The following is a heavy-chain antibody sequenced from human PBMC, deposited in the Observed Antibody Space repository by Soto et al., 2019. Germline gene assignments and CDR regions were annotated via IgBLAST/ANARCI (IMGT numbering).Heavy chain of an antibody. CDR2: ISSSGSTI. V-gene: IGHV3-11*01. Sequence: PGGSLRLSCAVSGFTFSDYYMSWIRQAPGKGLEWVSYISSSGSTIYYADSVKGRFTISRDNAKNSLHLQMNSLRAEDTAVYYCARDPLPYCGGDCYLADWGQGTLVTVSS. CDR1: GFTFSDYY. D-gene: IGHD2-21*02. J-gene: IGHJ4*02. CDR3: ARDPLPYCGGDCYLAD.